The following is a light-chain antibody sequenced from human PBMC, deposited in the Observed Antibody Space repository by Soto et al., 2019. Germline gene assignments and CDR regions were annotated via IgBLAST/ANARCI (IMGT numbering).Light chain of an antibody. CDR3: ATWDDSLNGYV. J-gene: IGLJ1*01. CDR2: SNN. CDR1: SSNIGSNV. Sequence: QSVLTQPPSASGTPGQRVTISCSGSSSNIGSNVVNWFQQLPGTAPKLRIYSNNQRPSGVPDRFSGSKSGTSASLAISGLQSEDEADYYWATWDDSLNGYVFGTGTKVTVL. V-gene: IGLV1-44*01.